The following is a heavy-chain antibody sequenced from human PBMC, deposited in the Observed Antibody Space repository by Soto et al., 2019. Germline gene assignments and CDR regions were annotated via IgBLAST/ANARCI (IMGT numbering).Heavy chain of an antibody. Sequence: QVQLVESGGGVVQPGRSLRLSCAASGFTFSPYAMHWVRQAPGKGLEWVAVISYDGNNNNYADSVKGRLAISRDNSRNSLYLQMNSLRAEDTAVYYCARARLDTPALDYWGQGTLVTVST. CDR3: ARARLDTPALDY. CDR2: ISYDGNNN. CDR1: GFTFSPYA. V-gene: IGHV3-30*09. J-gene: IGHJ4*02. D-gene: IGHD2-2*01.